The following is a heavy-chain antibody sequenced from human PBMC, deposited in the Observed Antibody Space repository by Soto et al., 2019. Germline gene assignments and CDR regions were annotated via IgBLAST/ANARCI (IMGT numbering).Heavy chain of an antibody. V-gene: IGHV4-31*03. CDR2: IYYSGST. J-gene: IGHJ5*02. CDR3: ARVPNTPGYCSSTSCVATWFDP. D-gene: IGHD2-2*03. CDR1: GGSISSGGYY. Sequence: SETLSLTCTVSGGSISSGGYYWSWIRQHPGKGLEWIGYIYYSGSTYYNPSLKSRVTISVDTSKNQFSLKLSFVTAADTAVYYCARVPNTPGYCSSTSCVATWFDPWGQGTLVTVSS.